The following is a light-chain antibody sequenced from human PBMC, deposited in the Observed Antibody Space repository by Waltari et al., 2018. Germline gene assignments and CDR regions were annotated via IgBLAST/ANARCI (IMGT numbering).Light chain of an antibody. J-gene: IGLJ3*02. CDR3: CSYSTSGSWM. V-gene: IGLV2-23*02. CDR2: YVT. CDR1: SSNIGDYNL. Sequence: QSALTQPASVSGSPGQSITIPRPGTSSNIGDYNLVSWFQHHPGKVPELVMYYVTKRPSGISDRFSGSKSGNTASLTISALQADDEADYYCCSYSTSGSWMFGGGTK.